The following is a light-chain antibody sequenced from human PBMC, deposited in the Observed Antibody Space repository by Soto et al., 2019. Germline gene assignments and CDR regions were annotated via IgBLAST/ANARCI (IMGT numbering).Light chain of an antibody. V-gene: IGKV1-9*01. J-gene: IGKJ4*01. Sequence: DIQLTQSPSFLSTSVGDRVTITCRASQGISNYLAWYQQKPGKAPKVLMYGASTLQSGVPSRYSGSGSGTEFTLTISSLQPEDSAAYYCQQLNSYPLTFGGGTKVDIK. CDR2: GAS. CDR1: QGISNY. CDR3: QQLNSYPLT.